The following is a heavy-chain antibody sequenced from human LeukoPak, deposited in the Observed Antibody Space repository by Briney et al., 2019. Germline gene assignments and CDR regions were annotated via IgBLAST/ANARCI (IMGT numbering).Heavy chain of an antibody. D-gene: IGHD7-27*01. V-gene: IGHV3-48*02. CDR1: GFTFSSYS. Sequence: GSLRLSCAASGFTFSSYSMNWVRQAPGKGLEWLSYINHRSSTIYYADSVKGRFTISRDNAKNSLYLQMNSLRDEDTAVYYCVRDRDWGFDYWGQGTLVTVSS. CDR3: VRDRDWGFDY. CDR2: INHRSSTI. J-gene: IGHJ4*02.